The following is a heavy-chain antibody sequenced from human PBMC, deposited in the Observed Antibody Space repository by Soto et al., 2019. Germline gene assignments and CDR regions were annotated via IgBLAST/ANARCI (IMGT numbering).Heavy chain of an antibody. CDR1: GFTFSSYA. J-gene: IGHJ4*02. CDR3: ARGYCSGRSCGRGY. V-gene: IGHV3-64*01. CDR2: ISSNGGST. Sequence: PGGSLRLSCAASGFTFSSYAMHWVRQAPGKGLEYVSAISSNGGSTYYANSVKGRFTISRDNSKNTLYLQMGSLRAEDMAVYYCARGYCSGRSCGRGYWGQGTLVTVSS. D-gene: IGHD2-15*01.